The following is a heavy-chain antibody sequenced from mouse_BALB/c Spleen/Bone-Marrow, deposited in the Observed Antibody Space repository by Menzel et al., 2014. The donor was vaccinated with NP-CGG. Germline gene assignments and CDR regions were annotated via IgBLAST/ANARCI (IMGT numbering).Heavy chain of an antibody. J-gene: IGHJ4*01. CDR2: ISGYYGDA. CDR3: ARSGKVRNAMDY. D-gene: IGHD2-14*01. CDR1: GYTFTDYA. V-gene: IGHV1S137*01. Sequence: QVQLKESGAELVRPGVSVKISCKGSGYTFTDYAIHWVKQSHAKSLEWIGLISGYYGDAIYNQKFKGKATMTVDKSSSTAYMDLARRTSEDSAIYYCARSGKVRNAMDYWGQGTSVTVSS.